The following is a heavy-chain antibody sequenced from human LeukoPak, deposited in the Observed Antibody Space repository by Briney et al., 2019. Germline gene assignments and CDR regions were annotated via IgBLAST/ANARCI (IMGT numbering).Heavy chain of an antibody. CDR1: GYTFTGYY. J-gene: IGHJ6*03. CDR3: AKEKGGAGYSSSWYAVLGYYYYMDV. CDR2: INPNSGGT. Sequence: ASVKVSCKASGYTFTGYYMHWVRQAPGQGLEWMGWINPNSGGTNYAQKFQGRVTMTRDTSISTAYMELSRLRSDDTAVYYCAKEKGGAGYSSSWYAVLGYYYYMDVWGKGTTVTVSS. D-gene: IGHD6-13*01. V-gene: IGHV1-2*02.